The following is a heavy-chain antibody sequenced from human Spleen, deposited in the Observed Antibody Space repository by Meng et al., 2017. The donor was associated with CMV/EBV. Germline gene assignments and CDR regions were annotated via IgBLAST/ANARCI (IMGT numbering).Heavy chain of an antibody. Sequence: FTFSHAWLSWVRQAPGKGLEWVGRIKSKIEGGTIDYAAPVQGRFTILRDDSTNTLYVQMNSLKTEDTAVYYCTTGASGSSWYRVDYWGQGILVTVSS. CDR1: FTFSHAW. CDR3: TTGASGSSWYRVDY. D-gene: IGHD6-13*01. J-gene: IGHJ4*02. V-gene: IGHV3-15*01. CDR2: IKSKIEGGTI.